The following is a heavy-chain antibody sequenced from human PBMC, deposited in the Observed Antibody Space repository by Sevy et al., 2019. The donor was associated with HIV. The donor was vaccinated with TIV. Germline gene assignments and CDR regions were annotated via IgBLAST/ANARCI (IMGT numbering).Heavy chain of an antibody. CDR3: AREGCTKPQDY. CDR2: LSFGGGEI. CDR1: GFTFSKYS. J-gene: IGHJ4*02. V-gene: IGHV3-23*01. Sequence: GGSLRLSCAASGFTFSKYSMSWVRQPPGKGLEWISTLSFGGGEINHADSVKGRFTISRDNSKNSLYLQMNNLRAEDTVVYYCAREGCTKPQDYWGQGTLVTVSS. D-gene: IGHD2-8*01.